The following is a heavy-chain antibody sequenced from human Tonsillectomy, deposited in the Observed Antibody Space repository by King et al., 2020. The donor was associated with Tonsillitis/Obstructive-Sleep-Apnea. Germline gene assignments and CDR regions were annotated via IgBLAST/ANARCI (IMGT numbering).Heavy chain of an antibody. Sequence: VQLVQSGAEVKKPGSSVMVSCKASGGTFSSYAISWVRQAPGQGLEWMGGIIPIFGTANYAQKFQGRVTITADESTSTAYMELSSLRSEDTAVYYCARSDHIVVVPAAIAYYYYYYMDVWGKGTTVTVSS. CDR1: GGTFSSYA. CDR3: ARSDHIVVVPAAIAYYYYYYMDV. V-gene: IGHV1-69*01. J-gene: IGHJ6*03. CDR2: IIPIFGTA. D-gene: IGHD2-2*02.